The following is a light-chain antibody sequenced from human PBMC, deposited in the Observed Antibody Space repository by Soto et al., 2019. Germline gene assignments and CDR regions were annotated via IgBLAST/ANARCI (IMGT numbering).Light chain of an antibody. CDR3: QQSYSMPFT. V-gene: IGKV1-39*01. CDR2: AAS. Sequence: DIQLTQSPSSLYSSVGDGVTITCRASESIVCYLNWYQQKPGKAPKLLIYAASSVRTGVSSRFSGSGSGTDFTLSISSLQPEDFATYYCQQSYSMPFTFGPGTQVDIK. CDR1: ESIVCY. J-gene: IGKJ3*01.